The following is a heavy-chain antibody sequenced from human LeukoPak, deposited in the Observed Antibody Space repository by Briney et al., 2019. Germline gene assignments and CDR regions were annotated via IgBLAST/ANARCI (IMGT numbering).Heavy chain of an antibody. CDR3: ARVRDYGDYPPDY. CDR1: GFTFSSYS. D-gene: IGHD4-17*01. V-gene: IGHV3-48*01. CDR2: IGGSGTTI. J-gene: IGHJ4*02. Sequence: SGGSLRLSCATSGFTFSSYSMNWVRQAPGKGLEWVSYIGGSGTTIYYADSVKGRFTISRDNAKNSLYLQMSSLRAEDTAVYYCARVRDYGDYPPDYWGQGTLVTVSS.